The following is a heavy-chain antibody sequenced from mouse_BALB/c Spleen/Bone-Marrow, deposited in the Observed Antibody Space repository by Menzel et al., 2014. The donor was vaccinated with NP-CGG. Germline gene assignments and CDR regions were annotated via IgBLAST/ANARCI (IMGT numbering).Heavy chain of an antibody. Sequence: VKLQQSGAELARPGASVKMSCKASGYTFTSYWMHWVKQRPGQGLEWIGYINPSTGYTEYNQKFKDKATLTADKSSSTAYMQRSMLTSEVSAVYYCARQITTVDDAMDYWGQGTSVKVSS. CDR2: INPSTGYT. J-gene: IGHJ4*01. CDR1: GYTFTSYW. CDR3: ARQITTVDDAMDY. V-gene: IGHV1-4*01. D-gene: IGHD1-1*01.